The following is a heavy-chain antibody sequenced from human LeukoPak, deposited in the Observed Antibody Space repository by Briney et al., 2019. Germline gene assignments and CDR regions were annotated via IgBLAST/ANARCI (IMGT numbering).Heavy chain of an antibody. CDR2: INPSGGGT. CDR3: ARILSYDSSGYYSPRFDY. V-gene: IGHV1-46*01. CDR1: GYTFTSYY. J-gene: IGHJ4*02. Sequence: ASVKVSCKASGYTFTSYYMHWVRQAPGQGLEWMGIINPSGGGTTYAQKFQGRVTMTRDTSTSIVYMELSSLRSEATAVYYCARILSYDSSGYYSPRFDYWGQGTLVTVSS. D-gene: IGHD3-22*01.